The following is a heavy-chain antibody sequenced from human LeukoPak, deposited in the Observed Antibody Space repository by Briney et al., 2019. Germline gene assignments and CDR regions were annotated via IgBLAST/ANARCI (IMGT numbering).Heavy chain of an antibody. CDR1: GFTFSSYG. D-gene: IGHD3-16*01. J-gene: IGHJ6*02. V-gene: IGHV3-30*02. Sequence: PGGSLRLSCAASGFTFSSYGMHWVRQAPGKGLEWVAFIRYDGSNKYYADSVKGRFTISRDNSKNTLYLQVNSLRAEDTAVYYCAKDLGTKGEWTVDYYYGMDVWGQGTTVTVSS. CDR3: AKDLGTKGEWTVDYYYGMDV. CDR2: IRYDGSNK.